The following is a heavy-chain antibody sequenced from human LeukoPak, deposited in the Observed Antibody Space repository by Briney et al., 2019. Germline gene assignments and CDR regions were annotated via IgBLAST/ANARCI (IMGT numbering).Heavy chain of an antibody. J-gene: IGHJ4*02. CDR1: GYTFTGYY. CDR3: ARSAYSSGWYAFDY. Sequence: GASVKVSCKASGYTFTGYYMHWVRQAPGQGLEWMGWINPNSGGTNYAQKFQGRVTITADESTSTAYMELSSLRSEDTAVYYCARSAYSSGWYAFDYWGQGTLVTVSS. D-gene: IGHD6-19*01. CDR2: INPNSGGT. V-gene: IGHV1-2*02.